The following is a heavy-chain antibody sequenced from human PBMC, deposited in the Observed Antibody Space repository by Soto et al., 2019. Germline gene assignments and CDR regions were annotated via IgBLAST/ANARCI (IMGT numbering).Heavy chain of an antibody. CDR1: GFTFDDYA. CDR3: AKGIGVPAAANYYYYYMDV. J-gene: IGHJ6*03. Sequence: PGGSLRLSCAASGFTFDDYAMHWVRQAPGKGLEWVSGISWNSGSIGYAGSVKGRFTISRDNAKNSLYLQMNSLRAEDTALYYCAKGIGVPAAANYYYYYMDVWGKGTTVTVSS. V-gene: IGHV3-9*01. D-gene: IGHD2-2*01. CDR2: ISWNSGSI.